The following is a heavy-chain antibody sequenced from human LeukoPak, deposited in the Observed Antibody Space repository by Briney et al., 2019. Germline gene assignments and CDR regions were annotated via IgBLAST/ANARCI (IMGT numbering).Heavy chain of an antibody. CDR1: GFTFSSYW. V-gene: IGHV3-7*01. Sequence: GGSLRLSCAASGFTFSSYWMSWVRQAPGKGLEWVANIKQDGSEKYYVDSVKGRFTISRDNAKNSLYLQMNSLRAEDTAVYYCARSPPYYYDSSGSYYFGYWGQGTLVTVSS. CDR3: ARSPPYYYDSSGSYYFGY. J-gene: IGHJ4*02. D-gene: IGHD3-22*01. CDR2: IKQDGSEK.